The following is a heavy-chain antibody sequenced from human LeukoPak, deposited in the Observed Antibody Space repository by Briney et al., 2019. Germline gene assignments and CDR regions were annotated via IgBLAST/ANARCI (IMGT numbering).Heavy chain of an antibody. D-gene: IGHD2-2*02. CDR3: ARRDIVVVPAAIFGAFDI. CDR2: ISSSGSTI. V-gene: IGHV3-48*03. CDR1: GFTFSSYE. Sequence: GGSLRLSCAASGFTFSSYEMNWVRQAPGKGLEWVSYISSSGSTIYYADSVKGRFTISRDNAKNSLYLQMNSLRAEDTALYYCARRDIVVVPAAIFGAFDIWGQGTMVTVSS. J-gene: IGHJ3*02.